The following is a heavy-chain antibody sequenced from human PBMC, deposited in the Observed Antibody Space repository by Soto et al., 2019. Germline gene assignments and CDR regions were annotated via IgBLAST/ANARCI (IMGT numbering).Heavy chain of an antibody. V-gene: IGHV3-23*01. J-gene: IGHJ5*02. CDR3: VEGSVWTWFDP. CDR1: GFLISANA. D-gene: IGHD2-21*01. Sequence: EEQILESGGGLVHPGGSLSLSCAASGFLISANAMSWVRQAPGGGLEWVSTISGSAGVAFYADSVRGRFIISRDISKNTIYLQLSTLRADDMARYYCVEGSVWTWFDPWGQGTLVTVSS. CDR2: ISGSAGVA.